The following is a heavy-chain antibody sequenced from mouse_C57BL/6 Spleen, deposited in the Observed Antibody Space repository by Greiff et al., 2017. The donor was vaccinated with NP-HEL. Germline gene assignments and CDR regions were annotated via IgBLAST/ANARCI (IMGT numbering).Heavy chain of an antibody. CDR1: GYTFTSYW. Sequence: QVQLQQPGAELVQPGASVKMSCKASGYTFTSYWITWVKQRPGQGLEWIGDIYPGSGSTNYNEKFKSKATLTVDTSSSTAYMQLRSLTSEDSAVYYCARFSNYVDYYAMDYWGQGTSVTVSS. J-gene: IGHJ4*01. CDR3: ARFSNYVDYYAMDY. V-gene: IGHV1-55*01. CDR2: IYPGSGST. D-gene: IGHD2-5*01.